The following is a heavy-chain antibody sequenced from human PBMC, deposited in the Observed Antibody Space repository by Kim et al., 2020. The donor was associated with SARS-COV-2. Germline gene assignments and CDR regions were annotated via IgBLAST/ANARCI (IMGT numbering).Heavy chain of an antibody. CDR2: IYYSGST. J-gene: IGHJ3*02. CDR3: ARDRLYDSSGYYGGHDAFDI. Sequence: SETLSLTCTVSGGSISSYYWSWIRQPPGKGLEWIGYIYYSGSTNYNPSLKSRVTISVDTSKNQFSLKLSSVTAADTAVYYCARDRLYDSSGYYGGHDAFDIWGQATKVTVTS. D-gene: IGHD3-22*01. V-gene: IGHV4-59*13. CDR1: GGSISSYY.